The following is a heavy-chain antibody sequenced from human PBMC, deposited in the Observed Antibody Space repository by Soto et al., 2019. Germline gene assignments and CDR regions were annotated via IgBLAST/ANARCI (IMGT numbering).Heavy chain of an antibody. J-gene: IGHJ3*02. CDR2: IIPMLAIT. Sequence: QVQLVQSGAEVKKPGSSVKVSCKASGGTFNVYTIIWVRQAPGQGLEWMGRIIPMLAITNYAQRFQGRVTLTADTSPTTAYMELSSLTSEDTAVYYCALGSWSGETFEIWGQGTLVTVSS. D-gene: IGHD6-13*01. V-gene: IGHV1-69*02. CDR3: ALGSWSGETFEI. CDR1: GGTFNVYT.